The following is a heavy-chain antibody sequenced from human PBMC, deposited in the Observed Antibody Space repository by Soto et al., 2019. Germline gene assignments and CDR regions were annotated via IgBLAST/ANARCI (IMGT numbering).Heavy chain of an antibody. Sequence: EVQLVETGGGLIQPGGSLRLSCAASGFTVSSNYMSWVRQAPGKGLEWVSVIYSGGSTYYADSVKGRFTISRDNSKNTLYLQMNSLRAEDTAVYYCAKKAPHREGAFDIWGQWTMVTVSS. CDR2: IYSGGST. V-gene: IGHV3-53*02. J-gene: IGHJ3*02. CDR1: GFTVSSNY. CDR3: AKKAPHREGAFDI.